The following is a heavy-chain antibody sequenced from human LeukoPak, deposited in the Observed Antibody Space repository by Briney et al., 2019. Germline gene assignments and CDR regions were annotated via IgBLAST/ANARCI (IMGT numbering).Heavy chain of an antibody. J-gene: IGHJ4*02. CDR2: ISGGGGST. Sequence: GRSLRLSCAASGFSFSSYAMSWVRQSPGKGLEWVSAISGGGGSTHYADSVKGRFTISRDNSKNTLYLQMNSLRADDTAVYYCAKFFDILTGYFDSWGQGTLVTVSS. V-gene: IGHV3-23*01. D-gene: IGHD3-9*01. CDR3: AKFFDILTGYFDS. CDR1: GFSFSSYA.